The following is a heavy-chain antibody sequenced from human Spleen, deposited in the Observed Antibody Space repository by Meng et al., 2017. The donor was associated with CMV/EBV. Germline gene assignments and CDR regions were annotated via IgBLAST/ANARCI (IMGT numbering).Heavy chain of an antibody. V-gene: IGHV1-69*05. D-gene: IGHD1-26*01. CDR3: ARDRYGGSETS. J-gene: IGHJ5*02. Sequence: SVKVSCKASGGTFSSYAVSWVRQAPGQGLEWMGGIIPIFGTATYAQKFRGRVTITTDESTSTAYMELSSLRSEDTAVYYCARDRYGGSETSWGQGTLVTVSS. CDR2: IIPIFGTA. CDR1: GGTFSSYA.